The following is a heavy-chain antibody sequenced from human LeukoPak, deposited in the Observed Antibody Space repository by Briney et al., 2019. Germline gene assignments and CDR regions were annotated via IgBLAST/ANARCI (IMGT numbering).Heavy chain of an antibody. D-gene: IGHD2-2*01. J-gene: IGHJ5*02. CDR1: GGTFSSYA. CDR3: AVIAVVPAATSTNWFDP. V-gene: IGHV1-69*13. CDR2: IIPIFGTA. Sequence: VASVKVSCKASGGTFSSYAISWVRQAPGQGLEWMGGIIPIFGTANYAQKFQGRVTITADESTSTAYMELSSLRSEDTAVYYCAVIAVVPAATSTNWFDPWGQGTLVTVSS.